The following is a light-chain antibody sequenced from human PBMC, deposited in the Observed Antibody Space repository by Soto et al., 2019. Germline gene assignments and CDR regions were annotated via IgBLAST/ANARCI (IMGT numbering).Light chain of an antibody. CDR3: QQYHSYPYT. Sequence: DIQMTQSPSTLSASVGDRVTITCRASQSISSWLACYQQKPGKAPKVLISKASTLQSGVQSRFSVSRSATEFTLTVSSLQPDDFATYDCQQYHSYPYTFGQGTKLEIE. J-gene: IGKJ2*01. V-gene: IGKV1-5*03. CDR1: QSISSW. CDR2: KAS.